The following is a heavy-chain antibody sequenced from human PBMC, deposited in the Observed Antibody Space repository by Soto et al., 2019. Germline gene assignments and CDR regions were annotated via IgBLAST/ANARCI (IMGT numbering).Heavy chain of an antibody. CDR1: GASISCFY. CDR3: VRHGTNTLRDWFEP. V-gene: IGHV4-4*07. J-gene: IGHJ5*02. CDR2: IYATGTT. Sequence: SETLSLTCTVSGASISCFYWSWIRKSSGEVREWIGRIYATGTTDYNPSLKSRVIMSVDTSKKQFSLKLRSVTAADTAVYYCVRHGTNTLRDWFEPWGQGISVTVSS. D-gene: IGHD1-1*01.